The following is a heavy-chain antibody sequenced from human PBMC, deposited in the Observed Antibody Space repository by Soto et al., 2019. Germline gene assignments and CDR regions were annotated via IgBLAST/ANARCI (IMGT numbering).Heavy chain of an antibody. CDR2: ISDTGTRQ. Sequence: QILESGGSLVQPGGSLRLSCVAAGFTFSSAAMNWVRQAPGKGLEWVSIISDTGTRQHYADSVKGRFTISRDNSKNTLYLDMNSLRAEDTAVYYCAKSLDIHYKNWFDPWGQGTLVTVSS. V-gene: IGHV3-23*01. D-gene: IGHD4-4*01. CDR3: AKSLDIHYKNWFDP. J-gene: IGHJ5*02. CDR1: GFTFSSAA.